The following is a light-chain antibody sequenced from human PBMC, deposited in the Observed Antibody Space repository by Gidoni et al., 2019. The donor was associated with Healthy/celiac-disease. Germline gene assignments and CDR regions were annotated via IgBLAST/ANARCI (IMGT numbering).Light chain of an antibody. V-gene: IGKV2-28*01. CDR1: QSLRHSNGYNY. CDR2: LGS. Sequence: DIVMTQSPLSLPVTPGEPASISCRSSQSLRHSNGYNYLDWYLQKSGQSPQLLIYLGSNRASGVPDRFSGSGSGTDFTLKISRVEAEDVGVYYCMQALQAHRTFGQGTKVEIK. CDR3: MQALQAHRT. J-gene: IGKJ1*01.